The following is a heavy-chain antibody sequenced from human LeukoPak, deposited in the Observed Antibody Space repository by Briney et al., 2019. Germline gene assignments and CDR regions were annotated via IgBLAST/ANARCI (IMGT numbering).Heavy chain of an antibody. CDR3: ISYYCDSSGFYYGDQAGDHL. Sequence: VASVKVSCKASGYTLTNYGVSWVRQAPGQGLEWMGWISATNGNTNCAQKLQGRVTMTTDTSTSTAYMELTSLRSDDTAVYYCISYYCDSSGFYYGDQAGDHLWGQGTLVTVSS. D-gene: IGHD3-22*01. CDR1: GYTLTNYG. V-gene: IGHV1-18*01. J-gene: IGHJ4*02. CDR2: ISATNGNT.